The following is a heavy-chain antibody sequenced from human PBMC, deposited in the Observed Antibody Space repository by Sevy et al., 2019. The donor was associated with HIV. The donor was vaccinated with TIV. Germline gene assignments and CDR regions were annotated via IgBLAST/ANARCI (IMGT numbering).Heavy chain of an antibody. Sequence: GGSLRLSCAASGFTFSSYSMNWVRQAPGKGLEWVSSISSLSKYTYYADSMKGRFTISRDNAKNSLYLQMSSLRAEDTALYYCARGIGAVAGFIDYWGQGTLVTVSS. CDR2: ISSLSKYT. CDR1: GFTFSSYS. V-gene: IGHV3-21*01. D-gene: IGHD6-19*01. J-gene: IGHJ4*02. CDR3: ARGIGAVAGFIDY.